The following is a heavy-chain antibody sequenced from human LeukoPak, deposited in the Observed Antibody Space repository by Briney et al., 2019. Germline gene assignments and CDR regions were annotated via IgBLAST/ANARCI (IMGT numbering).Heavy chain of an antibody. V-gene: IGHV3-48*03. CDR2: ISRSGNII. D-gene: IGHD6-19*01. Sequence: GGSLRLSCAASGFTFSSYEMNWVRQAPGKGLEWISYISRSGNIIHYADSVKGRFTISRDNAKNSLYPQMNSLRAEDTAVYYCARGLWERANIAVSGTGCDYWGQGTLVTVSS. J-gene: IGHJ4*02. CDR1: GFTFSSYE. CDR3: ARGLWERANIAVSGTGCDY.